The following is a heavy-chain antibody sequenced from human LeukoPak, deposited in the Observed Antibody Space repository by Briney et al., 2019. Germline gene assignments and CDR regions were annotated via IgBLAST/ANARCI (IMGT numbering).Heavy chain of an antibody. Sequence: GESLKISCKGSGYTFFNYRIGWVRQMPGKGLEWMGVIYPDDSETRYSPSFQGQVIISDDKSINTAYLQWSSLKASDTAMYYCARSILGYYGSTGFYYYFDFWAQGTLVTVSS. D-gene: IGHD3-22*01. J-gene: IGHJ4*02. V-gene: IGHV5-51*01. CDR2: IYPDDSET. CDR3: ARSILGYYGSTGFYYYFDF. CDR1: GYTFFNYR.